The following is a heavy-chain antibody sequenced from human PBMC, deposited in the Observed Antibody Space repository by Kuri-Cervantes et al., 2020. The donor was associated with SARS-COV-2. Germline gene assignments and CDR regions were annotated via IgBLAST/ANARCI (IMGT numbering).Heavy chain of an antibody. J-gene: IGHJ6*02. CDR1: GYTFTGYY. D-gene: IGHD3-16*01. V-gene: IGHV1-2*04. Sequence: ASVKVSCKASGYTFTGYYMHWVRQAPGQGLEWMGWINPNSGGTNYAQKFQGWVTMIRDTSISTAYMELSRLRSDDTAVYYCARSPAMITFGGDQNIMDVWGQGTTVTVSS. CDR3: ARSPAMITFGGDQNIMDV. CDR2: INPNSGGT.